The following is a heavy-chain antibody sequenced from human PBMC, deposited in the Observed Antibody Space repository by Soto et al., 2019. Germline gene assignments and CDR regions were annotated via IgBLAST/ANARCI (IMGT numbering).Heavy chain of an antibody. Sequence: SETLSLTCAVSGGSISSSNWWSWVRQPPGKGLEWIGEIYHSGSTNYNPSLKSRVTISVDKSKNQFSLKLSSVTAADTAVYYCERLHNPFTVTTDIWGQGTLVTVSS. V-gene: IGHV4-4*02. CDR1: GGSISSSNW. CDR2: IYHSGST. D-gene: IGHD4-17*01. CDR3: ERLHNPFTVTTDI. J-gene: IGHJ4*02.